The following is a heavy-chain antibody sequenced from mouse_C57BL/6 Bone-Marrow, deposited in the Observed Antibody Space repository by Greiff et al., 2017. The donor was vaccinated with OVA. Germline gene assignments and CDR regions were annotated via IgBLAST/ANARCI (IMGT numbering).Heavy chain of an antibody. CDR3: ARRGIYYDYDAY. V-gene: IGHV5-6*02. J-gene: IGHJ3*01. D-gene: IGHD2-4*01. CDR1: GFTFSSYG. CDR2: ISSGGSYT. Sequence: EVNVVESGGDLVKPGGSLKLSCAASGFTFSSYGMSWVRQTPDKRLEWVATISSGGSYTYYPDSVKGRFTISRDNAKNTLYLQMSSLKSEDTAMYYCARRGIYYDYDAYWGQGTLVTVSA.